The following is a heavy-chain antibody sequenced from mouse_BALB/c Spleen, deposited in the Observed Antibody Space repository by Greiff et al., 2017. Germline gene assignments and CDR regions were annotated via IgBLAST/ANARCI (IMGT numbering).Heavy chain of an antibody. CDR2: IDPANGNT. D-gene: IGHD3-1*01. J-gene: IGHJ4*01. CDR3: ARKGGGAARALYAMDY. Sequence: EVQLQQSGAELVKPGASVKLSCTASGFNIKDTYMHWVKQRPEQGLEWIGRIDPANGNTKYDPKFQGKATITADTSSNTAYLQLSSLTSEDTAVYYCARKGGGAARALYAMDYWGQGTSVTVSS. V-gene: IGHV14-3*02. CDR1: GFNIKDTY.